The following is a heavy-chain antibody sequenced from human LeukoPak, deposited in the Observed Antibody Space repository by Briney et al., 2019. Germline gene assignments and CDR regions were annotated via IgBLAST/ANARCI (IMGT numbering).Heavy chain of an antibody. CDR2: ISYDGSNK. D-gene: IGHD5-18*01. J-gene: IGHJ4*02. CDR1: GFTFSSYA. Sequence: GGSLGLSCAASGFTFSSYAMHWVRQAPGKGLEWVAVISYDGSNKYYADSVKGRFTISRDNSKNTLYLQMNSLRAEDTAVYYRARDGGYSYGYAFDYWGQGTLVTVSS. V-gene: IGHV3-30-3*01. CDR3: ARDGGYSYGYAFDY.